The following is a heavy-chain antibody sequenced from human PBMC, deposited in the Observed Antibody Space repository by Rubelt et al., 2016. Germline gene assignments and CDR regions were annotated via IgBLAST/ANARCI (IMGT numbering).Heavy chain of an antibody. CDR2: IIHSGST. J-gene: IGHJ4*02. Sequence: QVPLQQWGAGLLKPSETLSLTCAVYSGSFSGHYWSWIRQPPGKGLEWIGEIIHSGSTNYNPPLKSRVTISVDTSKSQCSLKLSSVTAADTALYYCARGRVRSSSSAFDYWGQGTLVTVSS. CDR1: SGSFSGHY. CDR3: ARGRVRSSSSAFDY. D-gene: IGHD6-6*01. V-gene: IGHV4-34*01.